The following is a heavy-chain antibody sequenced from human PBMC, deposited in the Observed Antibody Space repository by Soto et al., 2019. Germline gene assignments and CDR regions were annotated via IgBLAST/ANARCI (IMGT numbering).Heavy chain of an antibody. Sequence: SETLSLTCTVSGGSISSGGYYWSWIRQHPGKGLEWIGYIYYSGRTYYNPSLKSRVTISVDTSKNQFSLKLSSVTAADTAVYSCARGNGFTMVRGVIIREKYYYYCMDVLGPGTTVTVFS. CDR1: GGSISSGGYY. J-gene: IGHJ6*02. V-gene: IGHV4-31*03. D-gene: IGHD3-10*01. CDR2: IYYSGRT. CDR3: ARGNGFTMVRGVIIREKYYYYCMDV.